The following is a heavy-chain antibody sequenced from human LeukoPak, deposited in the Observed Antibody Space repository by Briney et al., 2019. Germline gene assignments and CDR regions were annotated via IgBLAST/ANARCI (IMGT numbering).Heavy chain of an antibody. V-gene: IGHV4-59*01. Sequence: SETLSLTCTVSGGSISSYYWSWIRQPPGKGLEWIGYIYYSGSTNYNPSLKRRVTISVDTSKNQFSLKLSSVTAADTAVYYCARGSSSSGLYYYYYMDVWGKGTTVTVSS. CDR2: IYYSGST. CDR1: GGSISSYY. D-gene: IGHD6-6*01. CDR3: ARGSSSSGLYYYYYMDV. J-gene: IGHJ6*03.